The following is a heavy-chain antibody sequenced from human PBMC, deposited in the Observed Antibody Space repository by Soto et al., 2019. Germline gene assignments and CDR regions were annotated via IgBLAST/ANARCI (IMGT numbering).Heavy chain of an antibody. J-gene: IGHJ6*02. CDR3: ARLGGYCSSTSCHGYYGMDV. D-gene: IGHD2-2*01. Sequence: PSETLSLTCTVAGGSISSGPYSWGWIRQPPGEGLDWIGMFYYIESTHYNSSLESRVTISVDTSKNQFSLNVSSVTVADTAVYYFARLGGYCSSTSCHGYYGMDVWGQGTTVTVSS. CDR2: FYYIEST. V-gene: IGHV4-39*01. CDR1: GGSISSGPYS.